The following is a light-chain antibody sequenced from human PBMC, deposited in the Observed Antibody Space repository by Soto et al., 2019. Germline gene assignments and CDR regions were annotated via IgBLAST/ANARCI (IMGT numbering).Light chain of an antibody. Sequence: EIVLTQSPATLSLSPGERATLSCRASQSVSSYFAWYQQKPGQAPRLLIYDASNRATGIPARFSGSGSGTDFTLTISRLEPEDFAVYYCQQYGSSPFTFGGGTKVEIK. J-gene: IGKJ4*01. CDR2: DAS. CDR3: QQYGSSPFT. CDR1: QSVSSY. V-gene: IGKV3-20*01.